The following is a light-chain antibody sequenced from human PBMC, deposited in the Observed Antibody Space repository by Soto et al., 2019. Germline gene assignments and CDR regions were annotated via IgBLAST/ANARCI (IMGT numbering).Light chain of an antibody. J-gene: IGKJ1*01. Sequence: DIQITQSPSTLSSSVAERFTITCRASQSISNWLAWYQQKPGKAPKLLIYDASTLESGVPSRFSGSGSGTEFTLTISSLQAEDFAVYYCQQYYNWPPWTFGQGTKVDIK. CDR2: DAS. CDR1: QSISNW. V-gene: IGKV1-5*01. CDR3: QQYYNWPPWT.